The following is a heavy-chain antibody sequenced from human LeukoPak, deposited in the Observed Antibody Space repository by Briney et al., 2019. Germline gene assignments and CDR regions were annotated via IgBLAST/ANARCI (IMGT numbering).Heavy chain of an antibody. J-gene: IGHJ4*01. CDR2: VSGNDDTK. CDR1: GFTFSSYA. CDR3: ARGSTSTAPGWVY. D-gene: IGHD2-21*02. V-gene: IGHV3-23*01. Sequence: GGSLRLSCAASGFTFSSYAMSWVRQAPGKGLEWLSAVSGNDDTKDYVDSVKGRFTISRDNSRNTVHLQIDNLRTEDTAVYYCARGSTSTAPGWVYWGHGTPVTVSS.